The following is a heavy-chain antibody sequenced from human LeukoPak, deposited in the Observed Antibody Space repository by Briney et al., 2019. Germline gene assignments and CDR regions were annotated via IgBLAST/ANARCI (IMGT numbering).Heavy chain of an antibody. D-gene: IGHD3-3*01. CDR1: GGSISSYY. J-gene: IGHJ6*02. V-gene: IGHV4-59*08. CDR3: ARAYDFWSGPHRYYYYGMDV. CDR2: IYYSGST. Sequence: SETLSLTCTVSGGSISSYYWSWIRQPPGKGLEWIGYIYYSGSTNYNPSLKSRVTISVDTSKNQFSLKLSSVTAADTAVYYCARAYDFWSGPHRYYYYGMDVWGQGTTVTVSS.